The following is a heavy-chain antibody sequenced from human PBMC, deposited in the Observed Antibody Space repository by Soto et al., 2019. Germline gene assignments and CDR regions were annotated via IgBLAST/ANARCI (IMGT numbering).Heavy chain of an antibody. CDR1: GFTVSDS. J-gene: IGHJ4*02. V-gene: IGHV3-53*01. Sequence: GGSLRLSCSVAGFTVSDSMSWVRQAPGKGLECVSFIHSDGSTHYTDSVRGRFTISRDNSKNTLYLQMDRLRVDDTAVYFCARDASGPFDYWGQGTLVTVSS. CDR3: ARDASGPFDY. CDR2: IHSDGST. D-gene: IGHD6-19*01.